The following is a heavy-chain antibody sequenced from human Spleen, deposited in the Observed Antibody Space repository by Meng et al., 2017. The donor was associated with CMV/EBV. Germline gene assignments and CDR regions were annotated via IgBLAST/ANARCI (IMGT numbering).Heavy chain of an antibody. V-gene: IGHV3-30*02. J-gene: IGHJ3*02. CDR3: AKDPGGSTAMDPTGSAFDI. CDR2: IRYDGSNK. CDR1: GFTFSSYG. D-gene: IGHD5-18*01. Sequence: GESLKIYCAASGFTFSSYGMHWVRQAPGKGLEWVAFIRYDGSNKYYADSVKGRFTISRDNSKNTLYLQMNSLRAEDTAVYYCAKDPGGSTAMDPTGSAFDIWGQGTMVTVSS.